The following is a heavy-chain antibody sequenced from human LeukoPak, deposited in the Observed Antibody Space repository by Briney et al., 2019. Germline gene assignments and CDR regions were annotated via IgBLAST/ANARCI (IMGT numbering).Heavy chain of an antibody. CDR1: GFSFSAYS. D-gene: IGHD2-2*01. CDR3: ARDSRSHCGTDACYGPYFDY. J-gene: IGHJ4*02. Sequence: GGCLRLSCEASGFSFSAYSMSWVPQAPGKGLEWISYIRSSSTTIYYADSVKGRFTISRDNAENSVYLQMNSLRVEDTAVYFCARDSRSHCGTDACYGPYFDYWGQGILVTVSS. V-gene: IGHV3-48*01. CDR2: IRSSSTTI.